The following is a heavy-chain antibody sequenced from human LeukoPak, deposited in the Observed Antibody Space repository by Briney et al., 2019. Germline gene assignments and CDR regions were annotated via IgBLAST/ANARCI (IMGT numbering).Heavy chain of an antibody. CDR3: SSSSWYDY. CDR1: GFIFNNYW. D-gene: IGHD6-13*01. V-gene: IGHV3-7*01. Sequence: PGGSLRLSCAASGFIFNNYWMTWARQAPGKGLEWVAHIKQDGSEKNYVDSVKGRFTISRDNAKNSLYLQMNSLRAEDSAVYYCSSSSWYDYWGQGTLVTVSS. J-gene: IGHJ4*02. CDR2: IKQDGSEK.